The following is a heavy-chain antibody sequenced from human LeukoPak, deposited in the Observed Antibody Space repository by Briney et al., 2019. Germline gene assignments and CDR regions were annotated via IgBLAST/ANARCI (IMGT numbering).Heavy chain of an antibody. J-gene: IGHJ6*03. CDR1: GFTFSTYA. D-gene: IGHD4-23*01. Sequence: GGSLRLSCAASGFTFSTYAMNWVRQAPGKGLEWVSAMSGSGGSTYYADSVKGRFTISRDNFKKTLYLQMNSLRAEDTAVYYCAKGSGVTYYYYYYMDVWGKGTTVTVSS. CDR2: MSGSGGST. CDR3: AKGSGVTYYYYYYMDV. V-gene: IGHV3-23*01.